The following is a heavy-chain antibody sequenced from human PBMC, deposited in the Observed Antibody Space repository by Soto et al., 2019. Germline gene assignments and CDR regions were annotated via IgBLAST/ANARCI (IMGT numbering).Heavy chain of an antibody. CDR1: GYTFTSYY. CDR2: INPSGGST. Sequence: QVQLVQSGAEVKKPGASVKVSCKASGYTFTSYYMHWVRQAPGQGLEWMGIINPSGGSTSYAQKFQGRVTMTRDTSTSTVYMELNSLRSEDTSVYYCARGGVLRYFDWPGYYFDYWGQGTLVTVSS. J-gene: IGHJ4*02. CDR3: ARGGVLRYFDWPGYYFDY. V-gene: IGHV1-46*01. D-gene: IGHD3-9*01.